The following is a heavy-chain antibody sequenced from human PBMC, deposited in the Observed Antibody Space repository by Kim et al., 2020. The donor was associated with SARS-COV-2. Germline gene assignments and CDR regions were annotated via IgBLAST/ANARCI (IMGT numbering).Heavy chain of an antibody. Sequence: SVKVSCKASGGTFSIYAISWVRQAPGQGLEWMGGIIPIFGTSNYAQKFQGRVTITADESTSTAYMELSSLRSEDTAVYYCARFTDPYSSSSECYYYGMDVWGQGTTVTVSS. CDR3: ARFTDPYSSSSECYYYGMDV. J-gene: IGHJ6*02. CDR1: GGTFSIYA. V-gene: IGHV1-69*13. CDR2: IIPIFGTS. D-gene: IGHD6-6*01.